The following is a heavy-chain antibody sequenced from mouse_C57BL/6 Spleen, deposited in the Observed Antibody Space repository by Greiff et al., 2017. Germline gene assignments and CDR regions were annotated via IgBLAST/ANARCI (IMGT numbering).Heavy chain of an antibody. CDR1: GYTFTSYW. CDR3: ARLYYGSSYYYAMDY. CDR2: IDPSDSET. V-gene: IGHV1-52*01. D-gene: IGHD1-1*01. J-gene: IGHJ4*01. Sequence: QVQLQQPGAELVRPGSSVKLSCKASGYTFTSYWMHWVKQRPIQGLEWIGNIDPSDSETHYNQKFKDKATLTVDKSSSTAYMQLSSLTSEDSAVYYCARLYYGSSYYYAMDYWGQGTSVTVSS.